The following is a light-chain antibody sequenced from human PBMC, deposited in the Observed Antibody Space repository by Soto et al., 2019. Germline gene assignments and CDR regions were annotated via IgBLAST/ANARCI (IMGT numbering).Light chain of an antibody. J-gene: IGKJ4*01. Sequence: TQMTQSPTSLSASVGDRVTISCRASQGISNDLGWYQQKPGKAPKLLIYAASNLQSGVPSRFSGSGSGTDFTLTISSLQPEDFATYYCQQSYSTHPFGGGTKVDIK. CDR1: QGISND. CDR2: AAS. V-gene: IGKV1-39*01. CDR3: QQSYSTHP.